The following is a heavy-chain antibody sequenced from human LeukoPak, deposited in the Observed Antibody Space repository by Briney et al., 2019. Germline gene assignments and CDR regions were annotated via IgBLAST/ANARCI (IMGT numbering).Heavy chain of an antibody. CDR3: AKDRGVVGPAAFDY. V-gene: IGHV3-23*01. Sequence: GGSLRLSCAASGFTFNIYAMSWVRQAPGKGLEWVSAISGSGGSTYYADSVKGRFTISRDNSKNTLYLQMNSLRAEATAVYYLAKDRGVVGPAAFDYWGQGTLVTVSS. CDR2: ISGSGGST. CDR1: GFTFNIYA. J-gene: IGHJ4*02. D-gene: IGHD2-2*01.